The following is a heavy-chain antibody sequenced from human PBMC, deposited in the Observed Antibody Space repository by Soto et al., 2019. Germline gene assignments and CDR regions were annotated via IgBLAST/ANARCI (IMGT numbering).Heavy chain of an antibody. J-gene: IGHJ6*02. CDR3: ERRLRYFDWLSTGGGGMDV. V-gene: IGHV1-18*01. CDR2: IRAYNGNT. CDR1: GYTYTSYG. D-gene: IGHD3-9*01. Sequence: ASVKVSCKASGYTYTSYGISWLRQARGQGLEWMGWIRAYNGNTNYAQKLQGRVTMTTDTSTSTAYMQLRKLRSDDTAVYYCERRLRYFDWLSTGGGGMDVWGQGTTVTVSS.